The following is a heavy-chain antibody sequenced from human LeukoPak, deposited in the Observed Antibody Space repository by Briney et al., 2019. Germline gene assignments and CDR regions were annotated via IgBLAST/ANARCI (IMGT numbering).Heavy chain of an antibody. CDR3: ARADPYSSSPYYFDY. V-gene: IGHV1-46*01. J-gene: IGHJ4*02. Sequence: ASVKVSCKASGYTFTSYYMHWVRQAPGQGLEWMGIIKPSGGSTSYAQKFQGRVTMTGDTSTSTVYMELSSLRSEDTAVYYCARADPYSSSPYYFDYWGRGTLVTVSS. CDR1: GYTFTSYY. D-gene: IGHD6-13*01. CDR2: IKPSGGST.